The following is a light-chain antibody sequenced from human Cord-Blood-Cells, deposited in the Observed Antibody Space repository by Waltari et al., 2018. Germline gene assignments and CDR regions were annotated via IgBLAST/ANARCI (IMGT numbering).Light chain of an antibody. Sequence: DIQMTQSPSTLSASVGDRVTITCRASQSISSRLAWYQQKPGKAPKLLIDKSSSLESGVPSRFSGSGSGTEFTLTISSLQPDDFATYYCQQYNSYSGTFGQGTKVEIK. V-gene: IGKV1-5*03. J-gene: IGKJ1*01. CDR3: QQYNSYSGT. CDR1: QSISSR. CDR2: KSS.